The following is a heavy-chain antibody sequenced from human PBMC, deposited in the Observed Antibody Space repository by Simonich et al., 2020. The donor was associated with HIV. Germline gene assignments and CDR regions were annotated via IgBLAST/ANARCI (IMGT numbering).Heavy chain of an antibody. CDR1: GGSFSGYY. Sequence: QVQLQQWGAGLLKPSETLSLTCAVYGGSFSGYYWIWIRQAPGKGREWIGEINHSGSTTYNPSLKRRVTISVDTSKKQFSLKLSSVTAADTAVYYCARESTLRSYYYGSGSGLGYWGQGTLVTVSS. D-gene: IGHD3-10*01. V-gene: IGHV4-34*01. J-gene: IGHJ4*02. CDR3: ARESTLRSYYYGSGSGLGY. CDR2: INHSGST.